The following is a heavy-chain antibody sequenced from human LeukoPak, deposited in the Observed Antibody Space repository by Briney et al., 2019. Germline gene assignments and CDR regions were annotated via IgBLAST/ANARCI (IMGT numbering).Heavy chain of an antibody. CDR1: GGSFIGYH. J-gene: IGHJ4*02. D-gene: IGHD4-23*01. V-gene: IGHV4-34*01. CDR3: ARDPTTVVTLPYYFDF. Sequence: PSETLSLTRAVYGGSFIGYHWNWIRQTPEKGLEWIGEINHRGHTNYNPSLESRVTISVDTSKNQFSLKLRSVTAADTAVYYCARDPTTVVTLPYYFDFWGPGTLVTVSS. CDR2: INHRGHT.